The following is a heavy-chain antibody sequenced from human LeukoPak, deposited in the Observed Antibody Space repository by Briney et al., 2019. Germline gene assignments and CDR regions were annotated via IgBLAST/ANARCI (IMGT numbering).Heavy chain of an antibody. CDR2: IYYSGST. CDR3: AMQLNYYGSGSYYFDY. CDR1: GGSISSGDYY. Sequence: PSETLSLTCTVSGGSISSGDYYWSWIRQPPGKGLEWIGYIYYSGSTYYNPSLKSRVTISVDTSKNQFSLKLSSVTAADTAVYYCAMQLNYYGSGSYYFDYWGQGTLVTVSS. J-gene: IGHJ4*02. V-gene: IGHV4-30-4*01. D-gene: IGHD3-10*01.